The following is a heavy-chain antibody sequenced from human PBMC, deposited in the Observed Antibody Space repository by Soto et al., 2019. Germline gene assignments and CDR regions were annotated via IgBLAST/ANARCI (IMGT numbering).Heavy chain of an antibody. V-gene: IGHV4-34*01. CDR2: INHSGST. CDR1: GGSFSGYY. D-gene: IGHD3-3*01. Sequence: QVQLQQWGAGLLKPSETLSLTCAVYGGSFSGYYWSWIRQPPGQGLEWIGEINHSGSTNYNPSLKSRGTLSVDTSKNQFSLKLSSVTAADTAVYYCARGSTISHNLFDPWGQGTLVTVSA. CDR3: ARGSTISHNLFDP. J-gene: IGHJ5*02.